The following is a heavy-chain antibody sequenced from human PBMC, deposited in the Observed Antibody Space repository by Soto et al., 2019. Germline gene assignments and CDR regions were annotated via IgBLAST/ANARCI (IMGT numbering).Heavy chain of an antibody. CDR1: GGTFSSYT. CDR3: ARDETTADYYYYMDV. V-gene: IGHV1-69*04. Sequence: ASVKVSCKASGGTFSSYTISWVRQAPGRGLEWMGRIIPILGIANYAQKFQGRVTITADKSTSTAYMELSSLRSEDTAVYYCARDETTADYYYYMDVWGKGTTVTVSS. CDR2: IIPILGIA. J-gene: IGHJ6*03. D-gene: IGHD4-17*01.